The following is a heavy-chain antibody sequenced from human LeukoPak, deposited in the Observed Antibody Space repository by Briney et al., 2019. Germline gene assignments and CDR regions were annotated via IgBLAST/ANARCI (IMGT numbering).Heavy chain of an antibody. CDR1: GFTFSSYA. D-gene: IGHD2-15*01. Sequence: GGTLRLSCAASGFTFSSYAMSWVRQAPGKGLEWVSAISGSRGGTYYADSVKGRFTISRDNSKNTLYLQMNSLRAEDTALYYCAKWGCSGSDCYPFDYWGQGTLVTVSS. J-gene: IGHJ4*02. V-gene: IGHV3-23*01. CDR2: ISGSRGGT. CDR3: AKWGCSGSDCYPFDY.